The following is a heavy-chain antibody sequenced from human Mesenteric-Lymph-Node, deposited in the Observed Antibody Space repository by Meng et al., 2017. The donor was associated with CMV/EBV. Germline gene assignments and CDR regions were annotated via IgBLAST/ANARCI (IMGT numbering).Heavy chain of an antibody. J-gene: IGHJ3*01. Sequence: GGSLRLSCAASGFTFSSYEMNWVRQAPGKGPEWVSYIGGSGSVKYYADSVEGRFTISRDNAKDSLYLQANNLRAEDTALYYCVRDRGVAGVFDVWGHGTMVTVSS. CDR2: IGGSGSVK. CDR3: VRDRGVAGVFDV. D-gene: IGHD3-10*01. V-gene: IGHV3-48*03. CDR1: GFTFSSYE.